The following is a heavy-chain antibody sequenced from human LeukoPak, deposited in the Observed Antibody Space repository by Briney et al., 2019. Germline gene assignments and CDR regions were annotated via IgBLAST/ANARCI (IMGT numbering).Heavy chain of an antibody. Sequence: PGGSLRLSCAASGFTFSSYGMHWVRQAPGKGLEWVTFIQYDGTNKRYADSVEGRFAISRDNSKNTLYLQMNSLRAEDTAVYYCGKSGGGDYGDFFDYGGRGTLVPLPS. CDR2: IQYDGTNK. J-gene: IGHJ4*02. CDR1: GFTFSSYG. V-gene: IGHV3-30*02. CDR3: GKSGGGDYGDFFDY. D-gene: IGHD4-17*01.